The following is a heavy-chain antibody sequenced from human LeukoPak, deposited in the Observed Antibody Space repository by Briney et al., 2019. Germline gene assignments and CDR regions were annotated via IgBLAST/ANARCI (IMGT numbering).Heavy chain of an antibody. CDR3: ARGGSYYFYNGMDV. V-gene: IGHV1-69*10. Sequence: GASVKVSCKASGGTFSSYAISWVRQAPGQGLEWMGGIIPILGIANYAQKFQGRVTITADNSTNIAYMELSSLRSEAPAVYYCARGGSYYFYNGMDVWGQGTTVTVSS. D-gene: IGHD1-26*01. J-gene: IGHJ6*02. CDR1: GGTFSSYA. CDR2: IIPILGIA.